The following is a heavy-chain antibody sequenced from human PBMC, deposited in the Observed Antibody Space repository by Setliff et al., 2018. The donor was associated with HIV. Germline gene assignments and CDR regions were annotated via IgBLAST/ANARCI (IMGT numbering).Heavy chain of an antibody. CDR1: GYTFTSYG. CDR2: INPNSGGT. V-gene: IGHV1-18*01. CDR3: TTYSSGFTH. Sequence: GASVKVSCKASGYTFTSYGISWVRQAPGQGLEWMGWINPNSGGTNYAQKFQGRVTMTEDTSTDTAYVELTSLRSDDTAVYYCTTYSSGFTHWGQGTLVTVSS. D-gene: IGHD3-22*01. J-gene: IGHJ4*02.